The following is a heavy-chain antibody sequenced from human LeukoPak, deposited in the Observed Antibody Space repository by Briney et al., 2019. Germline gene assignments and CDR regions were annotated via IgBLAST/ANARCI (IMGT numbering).Heavy chain of an antibody. V-gene: IGHV3-23*01. CDR3: AKEMYYDRAPGDY. CDR1: GFTFSSYA. Sequence: RAGGSLRLSCAASGFTFSSYAMSWVRQAPGKGLEWVSAISGSGGSTYYADSVKGRFTIPRDNSKNTLYLQMNSLRAEDTAVYYCAKEMYYDRAPGDYWGQGTLVTVSS. CDR2: ISGSGGST. J-gene: IGHJ4*02. D-gene: IGHD3-22*01.